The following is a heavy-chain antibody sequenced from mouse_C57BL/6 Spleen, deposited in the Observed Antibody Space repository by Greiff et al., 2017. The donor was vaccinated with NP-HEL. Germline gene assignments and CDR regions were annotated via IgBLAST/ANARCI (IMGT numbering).Heavy chain of an antibody. V-gene: IGHV5-4*01. Sequence: EVKLMESGGGLVKPGGSLKLSCAASGFTFSSYAMSWVRQTPEKRLEWVATISDGGSYTYYPDNVKGRFTISRDNAKNNLYLQMSHLKSEDTAMYYCARDEAIGFLFAYWGKGTLVTVSA. CDR2: ISDGGSYT. CDR3: ARDEAIGFLFAY. J-gene: IGHJ3*01. D-gene: IGHD2-14*01. CDR1: GFTFSSYA.